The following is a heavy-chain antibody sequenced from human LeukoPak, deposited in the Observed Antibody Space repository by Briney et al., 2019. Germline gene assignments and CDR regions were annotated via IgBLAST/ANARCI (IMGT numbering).Heavy chain of an antibody. CDR2: ISKSGNTI. Sequence: GGSLRLSCAASGFTFSDYYMSWIRQAPGKGLEWVSYISKSGNTIYYADSVKGRFTISRDNAKNSLYLQMNSLRAEDTALYYCARDRTRYERWLQLGAFDYWGQGTLVTVSS. CDR3: ARDRTRYERWLQLGAFDY. CDR1: GFTFSDYY. V-gene: IGHV3-11*01. J-gene: IGHJ4*02. D-gene: IGHD5-24*01.